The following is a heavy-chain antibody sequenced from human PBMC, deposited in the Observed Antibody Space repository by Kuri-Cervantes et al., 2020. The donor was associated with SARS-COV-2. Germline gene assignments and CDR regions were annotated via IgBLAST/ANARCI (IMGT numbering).Heavy chain of an antibody. D-gene: IGHD6-6*01. CDR3: AKDRKVAARGYFDY. V-gene: IGHV3-23*01. CDR2: ISGSGGST. J-gene: IGHJ4*02. CDR1: GFTFGDYA. Sequence: GESLKISCTASGFTFGDYAMSWVRQAPGKGLEWVSAISGSGGSTYYADSVKGRFTISRDNSKNTLYLQMNSLRAEDTAVYYCAKDRKVAARGYFDYWGQGTLVTVSS.